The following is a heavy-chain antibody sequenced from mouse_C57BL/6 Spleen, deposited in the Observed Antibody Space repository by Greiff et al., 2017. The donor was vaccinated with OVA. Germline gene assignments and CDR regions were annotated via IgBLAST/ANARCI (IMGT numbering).Heavy chain of an antibody. Sequence: EVMLVESGGGLVKPGGSLTLSCAASGFTFSDYGMHWVRQAPEKGLEWVAYIRSGSSTIYYADTVKGRFTISRDNAKNTLFLQMTSLMSDDTARYYCARGTVYFDYWGQGTTLTVSS. V-gene: IGHV5-17*01. J-gene: IGHJ2*01. CDR2: IRSGSSTI. D-gene: IGHD4-1*01. CDR1: GFTFSDYG. CDR3: ARGTVYFDY.